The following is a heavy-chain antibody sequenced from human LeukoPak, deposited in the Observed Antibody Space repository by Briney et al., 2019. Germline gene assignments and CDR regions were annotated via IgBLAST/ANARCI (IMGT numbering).Heavy chain of an antibody. CDR1: GGSISSYY. D-gene: IGHD6-19*01. CDR2: IYYNGST. J-gene: IGHJ6*04. V-gene: IGHV4-59*01. Sequence: SETLSLTCTVSGGSISSYYWSWIRQPPGKGLEGIGYIYYNGSTNYNPSLKSRVTISVDTSKNQFSLKLSSVTAADTAVYYCALLAVAGTRGGYYYYGMDVWGKGTTVTVSS. CDR3: ALLAVAGTRGGYYYYGMDV.